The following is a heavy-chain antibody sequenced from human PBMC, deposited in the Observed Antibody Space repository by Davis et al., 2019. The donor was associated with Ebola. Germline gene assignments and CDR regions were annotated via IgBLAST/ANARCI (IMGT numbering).Heavy chain of an antibody. CDR1: GYTFTSYG. CDR3: ARAPTWSQINYYCFDY. Sequence: ASVKVSCKASGYTFTSYGISWVRRAPGQGLEWMGWISAYNGNTNYAQKLQGRVTMTTDTSTSTAYMELRSLRSEDTAVYYCARAPTWSQINYYCFDYWGQGTLVTVSS. J-gene: IGHJ4*02. CDR2: ISAYNGNT. D-gene: IGHD3-10*01. V-gene: IGHV1-18*01.